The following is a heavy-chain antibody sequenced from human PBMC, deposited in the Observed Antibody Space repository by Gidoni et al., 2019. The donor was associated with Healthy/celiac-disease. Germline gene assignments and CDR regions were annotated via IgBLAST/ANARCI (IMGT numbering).Heavy chain of an antibody. CDR3: ARDPTIFGVVGFDP. CDR1: GGSISSYY. Sequence: QVQLQESGPGLVKPSETLSPTCTAFGGSISSYYWSWIRQPPGKGLEWIWYIYYSGSTNYNPSLKSRVAISVDTSKNQFSLKLSSVTAADTAVYYCARDPTIFGVVGFDPWGQGTLVTVSS. CDR2: IYYSGST. D-gene: IGHD3-3*01. V-gene: IGHV4-59*01. J-gene: IGHJ5*02.